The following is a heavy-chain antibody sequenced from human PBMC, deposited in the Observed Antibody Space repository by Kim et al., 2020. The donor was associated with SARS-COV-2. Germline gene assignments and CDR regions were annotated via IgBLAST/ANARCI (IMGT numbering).Heavy chain of an antibody. D-gene: IGHD3-22*01. J-gene: IGHJ4*02. CDR3: ATSPNYYDSNGYYPYYFDY. Sequence: GGSLRLSCAAPGFSFSNYGMHWVRQAPGKGLEWVAVISYDGSNKYYADSVKGLFTISRDNSKNTLYLQMNSLRAEDTAVYYCATSPNYYDSNGYYPYYFDYWGQGTLVTVSS. CDR1: GFSFSNYG. CDR2: ISYDGSNK. V-gene: IGHV3-30*03.